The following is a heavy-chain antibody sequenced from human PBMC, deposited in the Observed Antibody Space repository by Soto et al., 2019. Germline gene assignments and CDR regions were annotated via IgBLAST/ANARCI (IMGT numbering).Heavy chain of an antibody. V-gene: IGHV4-4*02. J-gene: IGHJ5*02. CDR2: IYHSGST. Sequence: QVQLQESGPGLVKPSGTLSLTCAVSGGSISSSNWWSWVRQPPGKGLEWIGEIYHSGSTNYNPSLKSRVPISVEKSKNQFSLKLSSVTAADAAVYYCARDGRYNWNGVDPWGQGNLVTVSS. D-gene: IGHD1-1*01. CDR1: GGSISSSNW. CDR3: ARDGRYNWNGVDP.